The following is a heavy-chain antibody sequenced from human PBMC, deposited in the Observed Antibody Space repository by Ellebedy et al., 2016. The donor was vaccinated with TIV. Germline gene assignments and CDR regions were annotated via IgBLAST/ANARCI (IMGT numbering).Heavy chain of an antibody. J-gene: IGHJ4*02. V-gene: IGHV4-34*01. CDR2: INPSGTT. CDR1: GGSFSGYF. Sequence: MPSETLSLTCGVYGGSFSGYFWSWIRQPPGKGLEWIGEINPSGTTNYNPSLKSRVTMSVDTPKNQFSLRLPSVTAADTAVYYCARARGQYLYGSGSYFTNWGQGEMVTVSS. CDR3: ARARGQYLYGSGSYFTN. D-gene: IGHD3-10*01.